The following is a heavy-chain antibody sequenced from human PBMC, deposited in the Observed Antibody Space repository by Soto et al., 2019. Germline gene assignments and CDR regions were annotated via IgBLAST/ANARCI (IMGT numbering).Heavy chain of an antibody. CDR2: IYYSGTP. V-gene: IGHV4-31*03. D-gene: IGHD2-2*01. Sequence: SETLSLTCTVSGGSISSAGYYWSWIRQHPGKGLEWIGYIYYSGTPYYNPSLKSRVTILVDTSKNQFSLKLSSVTAADTAVYYCARVNSRTSELFDYWGQGTLVTVSS. CDR3: ARVNSRTSELFDY. J-gene: IGHJ4*02. CDR1: GGSISSAGYY.